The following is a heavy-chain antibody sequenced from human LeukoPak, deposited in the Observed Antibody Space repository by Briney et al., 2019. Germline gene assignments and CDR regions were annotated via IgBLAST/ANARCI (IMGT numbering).Heavy chain of an antibody. J-gene: IGHJ4*02. V-gene: IGHV1-2*02. CDR2: INPNSGGT. CDR3: ARDRSRYSSPPSYFDY. Sequence: ASVKVSCKASEYTFTGYYMHWVRQAPGQGLEWMGWINPNSGGTNYAQKFQGRVTMTRDTSISTAYMELSRLRSDDTAVYYCARDRSRYSSPPSYFDYWGQGTLVTVSS. CDR1: EYTFTGYY. D-gene: IGHD6-13*01.